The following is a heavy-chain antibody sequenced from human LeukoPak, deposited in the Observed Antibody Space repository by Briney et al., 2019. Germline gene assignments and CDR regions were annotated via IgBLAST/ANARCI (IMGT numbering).Heavy chain of an antibody. CDR2: IGTAGAT. D-gene: IGHD6-6*01. Sequence: GGSLRLSCAASGFTFSSYDMHWVRQATGKGLDWVSAIGTAGATYYPGSVKGRFTISRENAKNSLYLQMNSLRAEDTAVYYCARGSSSSSFSDFDYWGQGTLVTVSS. CDR3: ARGSSSSSFSDFDY. J-gene: IGHJ4*02. V-gene: IGHV3-13*01. CDR1: GFTFSSYD.